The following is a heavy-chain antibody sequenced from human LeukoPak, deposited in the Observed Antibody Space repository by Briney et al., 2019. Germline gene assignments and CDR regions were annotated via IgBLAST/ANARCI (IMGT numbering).Heavy chain of an antibody. CDR3: AKNGDRGAYCSGGTCYPYYYYYMDV. CDR2: ISGSGDST. J-gene: IGHJ6*03. V-gene: IGHV3-23*01. D-gene: IGHD2-15*01. Sequence: GGSLRLSCAASGFTFSSYGMSWVRQAPGKGLEWVSSISGSGDSTYYADSVKGRFTISRDNSKNTLYLQMNSLRAEDTAVYYCAKNGDRGAYCSGGTCYPYYYYYMDVWGKGTTVTISS. CDR1: GFTFSSYG.